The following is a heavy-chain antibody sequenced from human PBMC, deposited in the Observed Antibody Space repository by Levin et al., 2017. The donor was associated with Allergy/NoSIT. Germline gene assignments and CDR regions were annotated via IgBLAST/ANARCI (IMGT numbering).Heavy chain of an antibody. Sequence: GESLKISCKGSGYSFTSYWIGWVRQMPGKGLEWMGIIYPGDSDTRYSPSFQGQVTISADKSISTAYLQWSSLKASDTAMYYCARHVQGAGHYNWFDPWGQGTLVTVSS. J-gene: IGHJ5*02. CDR1: GYSFTSYW. D-gene: IGHD1-26*01. CDR2: IYPGDSDT. CDR3: ARHVQGAGHYNWFDP. V-gene: IGHV5-51*01.